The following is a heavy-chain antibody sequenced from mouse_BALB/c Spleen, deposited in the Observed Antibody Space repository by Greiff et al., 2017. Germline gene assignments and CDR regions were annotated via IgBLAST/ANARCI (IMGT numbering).Heavy chain of an antibody. J-gene: IGHJ2*01. CDR3: ARGTEYYFDY. V-gene: IGHV1S137*01. CDR2: ISTYYGDA. CDR1: GYTFTDYA. D-gene: IGHD2-14*01. Sequence: VKLQQSGAELVRPGVSVKISCKGSGYTFTDYAMHWVKQSHAKSLEWIGVISTYYGDASYNQKFKGKATMTVDKSSSTAYMELARLTSEDSAIYYCARGTEYYFDYWGQGTTLTVSS.